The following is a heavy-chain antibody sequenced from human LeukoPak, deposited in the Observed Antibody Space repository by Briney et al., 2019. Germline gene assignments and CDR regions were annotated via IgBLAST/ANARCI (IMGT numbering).Heavy chain of an antibody. Sequence: GGSLRLSCAASGFTLSSYWMSWVRQAPGKGLVWVGNIKQDGSEKYYVDSVKGRFTISRDNAKNSLYLQMNSLRAEDTAVYYCARKGEWGYDYPPFFDYWGQGTLVTVSS. D-gene: IGHD5-12*01. J-gene: IGHJ4*02. CDR1: GFTLSSYW. CDR3: ARKGEWGYDYPPFFDY. V-gene: IGHV3-7*03. CDR2: IKQDGSEK.